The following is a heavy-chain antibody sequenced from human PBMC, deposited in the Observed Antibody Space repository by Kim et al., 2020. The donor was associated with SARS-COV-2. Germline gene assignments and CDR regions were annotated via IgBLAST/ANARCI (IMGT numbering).Heavy chain of an antibody. D-gene: IGHD6-13*01. V-gene: IGHV3-33*05. CDR3: ARGNSDSSSWYGLKHYFDY. Sequence: GGSLRLSCAASGFIFSSYGMHWVRQAPGKGLEGVAVISYDGSKKYYADSVMGRFTISRDNSKNTLYLQMNSLRAEDTAVYFCARGNSDSSSWYGLKHYFDYWGQGSLVTVSS. CDR2: ISYDGSKK. CDR1: GFIFSSYG. J-gene: IGHJ4*02.